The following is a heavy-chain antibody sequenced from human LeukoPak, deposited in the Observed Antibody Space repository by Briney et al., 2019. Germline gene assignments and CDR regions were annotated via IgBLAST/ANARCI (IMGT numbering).Heavy chain of an antibody. CDR1: GYTFTSYY. CDR2: ISAYNGNT. V-gene: IGHV1-18*04. J-gene: IGHJ4*02. CDR3: ARGGGQRHFDY. D-gene: IGHD2-2*01. Sequence: GASVTVSCTASGYTFTSYYMHWVRQAPGQGLEWMGWISAYNGNTNYAQKLQGRVTMTTDTSTSTAYMELRSLRSDDTAVYYCARGGGQRHFDYWGQGTLVTVSS.